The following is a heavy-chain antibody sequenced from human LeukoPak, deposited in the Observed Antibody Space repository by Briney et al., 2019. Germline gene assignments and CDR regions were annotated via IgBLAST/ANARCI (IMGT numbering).Heavy chain of an antibody. J-gene: IGHJ4*02. Sequence: GGSLRLSCAASGFTFSSYSMNWVRQAPGKGLEWVSYISSSSSTIYYADSVKGRFTISRDNAKNSLYLQMNSLRAEDTAVYYCARADIAATGGCFDYWGQGTLVTVSS. CDR2: ISSSSSTI. V-gene: IGHV3-48*01. D-gene: IGHD5-12*01. CDR1: GFTFSSYS. CDR3: ARADIAATGGCFDY.